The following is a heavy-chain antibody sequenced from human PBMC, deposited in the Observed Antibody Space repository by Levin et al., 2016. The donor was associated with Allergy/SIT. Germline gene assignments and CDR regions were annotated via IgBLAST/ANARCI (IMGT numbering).Heavy chain of an antibody. Sequence: SETLSLTCAVYGGSFSGYYWSWIRQPPGKGLEWIGEINHSGSTNYNPSLKSRVTISVDTSKSQFSLKLSSVTAADTAVYYCARAYYYGSGSYRYWGQGTLVTVSS. CDR1: GGSFSGYY. CDR3: ARAYYYGSGSYRY. D-gene: IGHD3-10*01. J-gene: IGHJ4*02. CDR2: INHSGST. V-gene: IGHV4-34*01.